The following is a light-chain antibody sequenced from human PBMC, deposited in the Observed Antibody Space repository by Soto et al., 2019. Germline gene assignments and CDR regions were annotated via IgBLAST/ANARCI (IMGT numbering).Light chain of an antibody. V-gene: IGKV3-11*01. Sequence: EIVLTQSPATLSLSPGERATLSCRASQSVRSFLAWYQQKPGQAPRLLIYDASNMAPGIPARFSGSGSETDFTLTISSLEPEDSAVYYFQHRSSWPLTFGPGTIVDIK. CDR3: QHRSSWPLT. J-gene: IGKJ3*01. CDR2: DAS. CDR1: QSVRSF.